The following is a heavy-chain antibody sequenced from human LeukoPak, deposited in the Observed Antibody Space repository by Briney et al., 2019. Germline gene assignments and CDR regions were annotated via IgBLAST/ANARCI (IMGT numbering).Heavy chain of an antibody. CDR1: GYTFTSYH. Sequence: ASVKVSCKASGYTFTSYHMHWVRQAPGQGLEWMGIINPSGGSTSYAQKFQGRVTMTRDTSTSTVYMELSSLRSEDTAVYYCASSPPVGASFRSWFDPWGQGTLVTVSS. J-gene: IGHJ5*02. CDR2: INPSGGST. CDR3: ASSPPVGASFRSWFDP. V-gene: IGHV1-46*01. D-gene: IGHD1-26*01.